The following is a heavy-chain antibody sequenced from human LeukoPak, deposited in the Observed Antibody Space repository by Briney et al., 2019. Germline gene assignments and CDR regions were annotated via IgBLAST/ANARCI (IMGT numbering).Heavy chain of an antibody. D-gene: IGHD1-26*01. J-gene: IGHJ4*02. V-gene: IGHV3-21*01. CDR2: ISSSSSYI. CDR3: ARSLGGEWELRLDY. Sequence: GGSLRLSCAASGFTFSSYWMHWVRQAPGKGLEWVSSISSSSSYIYYADSVKGRFTISRDNAKNSLYLQMNSLRAEDTAVYYCARSLGGEWELRLDYWGQGTMVTVSS. CDR1: GFTFSSYW.